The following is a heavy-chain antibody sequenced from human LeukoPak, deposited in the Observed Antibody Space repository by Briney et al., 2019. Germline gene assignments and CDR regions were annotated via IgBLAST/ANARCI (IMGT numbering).Heavy chain of an antibody. J-gene: IGHJ4*02. CDR2: IKEDGSEK. V-gene: IGHV3-7*04. CDR3: ARGLRVVDY. Sequence: GGSLRLSCAASGITFSNYGMSWVRQAPGKGLEWVATIKEDGSEKYYVDSVKGRFTISRDNAKNSLYLQMNSLRAEDTAVYYCARGLRVVDYWGQGTLVTVSS. CDR1: GITFSNYG. D-gene: IGHD5-12*01.